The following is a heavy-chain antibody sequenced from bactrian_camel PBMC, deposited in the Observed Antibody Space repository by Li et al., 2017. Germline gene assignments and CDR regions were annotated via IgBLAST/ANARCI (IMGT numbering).Heavy chain of an antibody. Sequence: HVQLVESGGGAVQAGGSLRLSCKASPDIYGGNCLGWFRQAPGKEREGVARVDSDGTALYADSVKGRFTISKGKRRHTLVLQMNSLKPDDTAMYYCAARFQGGFGYGGLCTDVLADFPYWGQGTQVTVS. V-gene: IGHV3S53*01. J-gene: IGHJ6*01. CDR1: PDIYGGNC. CDR2: VDSDGTA. D-gene: IGHD5*01. CDR3: AARFQGGFGYGGLCTDVLADFPY.